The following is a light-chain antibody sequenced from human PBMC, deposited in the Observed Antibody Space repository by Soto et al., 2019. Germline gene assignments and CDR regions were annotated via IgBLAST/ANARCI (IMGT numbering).Light chain of an antibody. CDR2: AAS. CDR1: QDCSTS. V-gene: IGKV1-39*01. CDR3: HQSFTTLPT. Sequence: DIQMTQSPSSLSASLGDRVTITCRASQDCSTSLSWLQQKPGRAPKVVISAASTLQGDVPSRFSGSGSGTEFTLTITGLQHEDFATYCCHQSFTTLPTFGGGTRLEI. J-gene: IGKJ4*01.